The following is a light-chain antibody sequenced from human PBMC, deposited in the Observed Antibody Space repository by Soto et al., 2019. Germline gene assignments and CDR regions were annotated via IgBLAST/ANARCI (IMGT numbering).Light chain of an antibody. Sequence: EIVLTQSPGTLSLSPGERATLSCRASQSVSSSYLAWYQQKHGQAPRLLIYGTSSRATAIPDRFSGSGSGTDFTLTISILEPEDFAVYYCQQYGSSSWTFGQGTKVEIK. V-gene: IGKV3-20*01. CDR1: QSVSSSY. J-gene: IGKJ1*01. CDR2: GTS. CDR3: QQYGSSSWT.